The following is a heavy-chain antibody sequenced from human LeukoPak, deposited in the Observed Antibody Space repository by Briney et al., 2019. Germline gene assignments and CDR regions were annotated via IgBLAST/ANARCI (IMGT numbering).Heavy chain of an antibody. V-gene: IGHV4-34*01. D-gene: IGHD4-23*01. J-gene: IGHJ4*02. CDR2: INHSGST. CDR3: ASLTFGGNSRGLDY. CDR1: GGSFSGYY. Sequence: SETLSLTCAVHGGSFSGYYWSWIRQPPGKGLEWIGEINHSGSTNYNPSLKSRVTISVDTSKNQFSLKLSSVTAADTAVFYCASLTFGGNSRGLDYWGQGTLVTVSS.